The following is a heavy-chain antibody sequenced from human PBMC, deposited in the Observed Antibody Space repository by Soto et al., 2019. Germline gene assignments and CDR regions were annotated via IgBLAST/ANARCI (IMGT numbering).Heavy chain of an antibody. J-gene: IGHJ4*02. CDR2: ISDDGSRA. Sequence: QVRLVESGGGVVQPGRSLRLSCAASGFTFSSYGIHWVRQAPGKGLDWVGAISDDGSRAYYAESVKGRFVISRDNSNNMLYLEMNSLRPEDTALYYCAKELLIVGSAQVDYWGQGTFVTVSS. CDR3: AKELLIVGSAQVDY. V-gene: IGHV3-30*18. D-gene: IGHD1-26*01. CDR1: GFTFSSYG.